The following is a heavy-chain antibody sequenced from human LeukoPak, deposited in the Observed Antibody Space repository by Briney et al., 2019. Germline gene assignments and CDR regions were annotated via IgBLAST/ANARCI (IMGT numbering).Heavy chain of an antibody. J-gene: IGHJ4*02. CDR3: ARDRRDTAMPSFDY. V-gene: IGHV4-59*01. CDR1: GGSISSYY. CDR2: IYYSGST. Sequence: SSETLSLTCTVSGGSISSYYWSWIRQPPGKGLEWIGYIYYSGSTNYNPSLKSRVTISVDTSKNQFSLKLSSVTAADTAVYYCARDRRDTAMPSFDYWGQGTLVPVSS. D-gene: IGHD5-18*01.